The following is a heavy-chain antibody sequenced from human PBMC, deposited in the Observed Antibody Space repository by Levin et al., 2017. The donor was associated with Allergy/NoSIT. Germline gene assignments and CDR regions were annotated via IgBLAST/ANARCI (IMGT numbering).Heavy chain of an antibody. V-gene: IGHV3-30-3*01. D-gene: IGHD5-18*01. CDR2: ILYDGSNK. J-gene: IGHJ4*02. CDR1: GFTFSNYA. CDR3: TRDGYTYAYDY. Sequence: LSLTCAASGFTFSNYALHWVRQAPGKGLEWVAVILYDGSNKYYADSVKGRFTISRDNSKNTLYLQMNSLRAEDTAVYYCTRDGYTYAYDYWGQGTLVTVSS.